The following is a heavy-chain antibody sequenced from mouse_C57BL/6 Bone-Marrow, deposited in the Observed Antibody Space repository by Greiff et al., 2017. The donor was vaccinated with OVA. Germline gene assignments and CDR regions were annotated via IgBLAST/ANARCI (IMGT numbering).Heavy chain of an antibody. CDR1: GYTFTSYT. J-gene: IGHJ3*01. Sequence: VQVVESGAELARPGASVKMSCKASGYTFTSYTMHWVQQRPGQGLEWIGYINPSSGYTKYNQKFKDKATLTADKSSSTAYMQLSSLTSEDSAVYYCARLLRYPYWGQGTLVTVSA. CDR3: ARLLRYPY. V-gene: IGHV1-4*01. D-gene: IGHD1-1*01. CDR2: INPSSGYT.